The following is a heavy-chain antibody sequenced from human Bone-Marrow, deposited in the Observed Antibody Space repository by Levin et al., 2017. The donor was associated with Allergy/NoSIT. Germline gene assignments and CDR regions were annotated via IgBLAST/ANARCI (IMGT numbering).Heavy chain of an antibody. CDR3: ARDLVDYSNYANRRNRQDYGYFDR. Sequence: ASVKVSCKASGGTFSSYAISWVRQAPGQGLEWMGGIIPIFGTANYAQKFQGRVTITADESTSTAYMELSSLRSEDTAVYYCARDLVDYSNYANRRNRQDYGYFDRWGRGTLVTVSS. CDR1: GGTFSSYA. D-gene: IGHD4-11*01. J-gene: IGHJ2*01. V-gene: IGHV1-69*13. CDR2: IIPIFGTA.